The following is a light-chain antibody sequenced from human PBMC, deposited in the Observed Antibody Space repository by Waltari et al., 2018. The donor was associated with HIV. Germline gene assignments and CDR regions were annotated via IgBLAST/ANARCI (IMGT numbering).Light chain of an antibody. CDR2: YDD. CDR1: NIGSQS. CDR3: QVWHSGSDCVI. Sequence: YVLTQSPSVSVAPGATARITCEGDNIGSQSVHWYQQKPGQAPVLVIYYDDDRASGIPERFSGSNSGNTATLTINRVEAGDEADYFCQVWHSGSDCVIFGGGTKLTVL. V-gene: IGLV3-21*04. J-gene: IGLJ2*01.